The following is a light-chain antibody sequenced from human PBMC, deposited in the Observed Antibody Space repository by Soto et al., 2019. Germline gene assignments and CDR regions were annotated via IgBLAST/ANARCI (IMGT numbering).Light chain of an antibody. CDR3: QQYNNWPPLT. CDR2: GAS. J-gene: IGKJ4*01. V-gene: IGKV3-15*01. CDR1: QRVSRN. Sequence: EIVMTQAPATLSVSTGEIATLACRASQRVSRNLAWYQQKPGQAPRLLIYGASTRATGIPARFSGSGSGTEFTLTISSLQSEDFAVYYCQQYNNWPPLTFGGGTKGEIK.